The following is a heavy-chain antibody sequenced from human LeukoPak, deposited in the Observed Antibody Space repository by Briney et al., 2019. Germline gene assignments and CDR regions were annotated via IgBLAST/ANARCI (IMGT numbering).Heavy chain of an antibody. V-gene: IGHV5-51*01. CDR2: IFPGDSDT. D-gene: IGHD5-12*01. Sequence: GESLKISCKASGYSFTGFWIGWVRQMPGRGLEWMGIIFPGDSDTRFSPSFQGQVTIPADKSINTAYLQWNSLKASDTAMYYCARHLFSLVAAIEGAFDIWGQGTMVTVSS. CDR1: GYSFTGFW. CDR3: ARHLFSLVAAIEGAFDI. J-gene: IGHJ3*02.